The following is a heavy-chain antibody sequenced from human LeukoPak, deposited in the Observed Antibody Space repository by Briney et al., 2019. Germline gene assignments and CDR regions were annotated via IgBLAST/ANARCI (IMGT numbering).Heavy chain of an antibody. V-gene: IGHV4-59*13. CDR1: GGSISSYY. CDR3: STDRVDYYCYYMDV. Sequence: PSETLSLTCTVSGGSISSYYWSWTRKPPRKGLEWNGYNFHNFTTNYNPSLPSRGLISVDTAKNQFSLALTSVSVADTAVYYFSTDRVDYYCYYMDVWGKGTTGTMSS. CDR2: NFHNFTT. J-gene: IGHJ6*03. D-gene: IGHD2-15*01.